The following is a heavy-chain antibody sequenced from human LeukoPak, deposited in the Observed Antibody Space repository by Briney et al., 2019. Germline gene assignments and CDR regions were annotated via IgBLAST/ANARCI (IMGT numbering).Heavy chain of an antibody. CDR2: ISGSGGST. CDR3: ARETPTQLLQWPVRGSYGMDV. Sequence: GGSLRLSCAASGFTFSSYAMSWVRQAPGKGLEWVSAISGSGGSTYYADSVKGRFTISRDNSKNTLYLQMNSLRAEDTAVYYCARETPTQLLQWPVRGSYGMDVWGQGTTVTVSS. CDR1: GFTFSSYA. V-gene: IGHV3-23*01. D-gene: IGHD2-2*01. J-gene: IGHJ6*02.